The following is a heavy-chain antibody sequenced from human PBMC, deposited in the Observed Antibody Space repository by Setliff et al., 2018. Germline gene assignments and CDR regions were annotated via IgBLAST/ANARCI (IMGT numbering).Heavy chain of an antibody. D-gene: IGHD6-19*01. CDR2: ISSTGSYK. V-gene: IGHV3-21*06. J-gene: IGHJ4*02. CDR1: GFTFNSYS. CDR3: VKDQLIAVAGPSAY. Sequence: PGGSLRLSCAASGFTFNSYSINWVRQAPGKGLEWVSSISSTGSYKPYADSVRGRFTISRDNAKNSVDLQMSSLRPEDTAIYFCVKDQLIAVAGPSAYWGQGTLVTVSS.